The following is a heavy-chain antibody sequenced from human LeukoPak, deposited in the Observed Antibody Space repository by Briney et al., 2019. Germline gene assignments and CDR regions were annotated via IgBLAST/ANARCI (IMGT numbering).Heavy chain of an antibody. J-gene: IGHJ6*03. CDR3: AKDRGSGSYYYMDV. D-gene: IGHD1-26*01. V-gene: IGHV3-30*18. Sequence: PGGSLRLSCAASGFTFSSYGMHWVRQAPGKGLEWVAVISYDGSNKYYADSVKGRFTISRDNSKNTLYLQMNSLRAEDTAVYYCAKDRGSGSYYYMDVWGKGTTVTISS. CDR1: GFTFSSYG. CDR2: ISYDGSNK.